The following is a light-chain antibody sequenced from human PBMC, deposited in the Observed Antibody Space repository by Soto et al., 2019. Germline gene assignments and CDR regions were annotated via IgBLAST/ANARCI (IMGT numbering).Light chain of an antibody. V-gene: IGKV3-11*01. CDR3: QQRSNCPLT. CDR2: AAS. Sequence: EIVLTQSPATLSLSPGERATISCRASQSVSSYLAWYQQKPGQAPRLLIYAASNWATGIPARFSGSGSGTDFTLTISSLEPEDFAVYYCQQRSNCPLTFGGGTKVEIK. J-gene: IGKJ4*01. CDR1: QSVSSY.